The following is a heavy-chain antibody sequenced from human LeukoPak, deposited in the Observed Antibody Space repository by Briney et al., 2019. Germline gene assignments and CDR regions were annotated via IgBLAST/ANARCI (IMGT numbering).Heavy chain of an antibody. Sequence: PSETLSLTCAVYGGSFSGYYWSWIRQPPGKGLEWIGEINHSGSTNYNPSLKSRVTISVDTSKNQFSLKLSSVTAADTAVYCCARDPRPWGQGALVTVSS. J-gene: IGHJ5*02. CDR1: GGSFSGYY. V-gene: IGHV4-34*01. CDR3: ARDPRP. CDR2: INHSGST.